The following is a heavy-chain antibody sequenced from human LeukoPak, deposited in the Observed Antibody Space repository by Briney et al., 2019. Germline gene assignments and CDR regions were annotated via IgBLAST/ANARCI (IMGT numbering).Heavy chain of an antibody. J-gene: IGHJ3*02. Sequence: GGSLRLSCAASGFNFNNYVMHWVRQAPGKGLDWVTEISFDGRKKTYVDSVKGRFTISRDSPKNTVYLQMDSLRAEDTAVYYCARGAEKILSFGEYPSDAFDIWGQGTMVSVTS. D-gene: IGHD3-10*01. CDR1: GFNFNNYV. CDR3: ARGAEKILSFGEYPSDAFDI. V-gene: IGHV3-30*03. CDR2: ISFDGRKK.